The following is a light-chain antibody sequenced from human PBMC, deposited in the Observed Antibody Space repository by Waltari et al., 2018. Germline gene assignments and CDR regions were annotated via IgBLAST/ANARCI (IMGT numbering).Light chain of an antibody. CDR2: EGN. Sequence: QSALTQPASVSGSPGQSTPISCTGTCNDVWSSTFVTWYQQHPDKAPKLIIYEGNKRPSGVSNRFSGSKSGNTASLTISGLQTEDEADYYCCSYAGSSFLFGGGTKLTVL. J-gene: IGLJ2*01. V-gene: IGLV2-23*01. CDR3: CSYAGSSFL. CDR1: CNDVWSSTF.